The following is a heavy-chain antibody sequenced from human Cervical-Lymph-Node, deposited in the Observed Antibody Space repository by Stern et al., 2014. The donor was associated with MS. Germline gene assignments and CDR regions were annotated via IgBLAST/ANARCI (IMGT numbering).Heavy chain of an antibody. CDR2: IYHSGAS. Sequence: QLQLQESGPGLVKPSGTLSLTCAVSGGSVSSTNWWSWVRQSPGKGLEWIGHIYHSGASHYRRSLRTLVSISLDTPKNHLSLPLSSVTAADTAVYYCARERQQYCNSEGCSYWYFDLWGRGTLVTVSS. V-gene: IGHV4-4*02. CDR3: ARERQQYCNSEGCSYWYFDL. CDR1: GGSVSSTNW. J-gene: IGHJ2*01. D-gene: IGHD2/OR15-2a*01.